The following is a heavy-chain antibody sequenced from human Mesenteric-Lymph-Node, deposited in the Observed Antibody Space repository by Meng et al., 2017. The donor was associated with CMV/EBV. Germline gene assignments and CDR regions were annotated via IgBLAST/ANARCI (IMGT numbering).Heavy chain of an antibody. CDR1: GYTFTGYY. V-gene: IGHV1-2*04. J-gene: IGHJ4*02. CDR3: ARDTYGSGSYLFDY. CDR2: INPNSGGT. Sequence: SGYTFTGYYMHWVRQAPGQGLEWMGWINPNSGGTNYAQKFQGWVTMTRDTSISTAYMELSRLRSDDTAVYYCARDTYGSGSYLFDYWGQGTLVTVSS. D-gene: IGHD3-10*01.